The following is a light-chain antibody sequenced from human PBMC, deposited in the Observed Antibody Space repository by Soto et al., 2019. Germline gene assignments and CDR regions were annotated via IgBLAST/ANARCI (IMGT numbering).Light chain of an antibody. CDR3: QQYNSYLYT. J-gene: IGKJ2*01. Sequence: EIVLTQSPGTLSLSPGERATLSCRASQSVSSSALAWYQQKPGQAPRRLIYGASSRATGIPDRFSGSGSGTDFTLTISRLEPEDFATYYCQQYNSYLYTFGQGTKLEIK. CDR2: GAS. V-gene: IGKV3-20*01. CDR1: QSVSSSA.